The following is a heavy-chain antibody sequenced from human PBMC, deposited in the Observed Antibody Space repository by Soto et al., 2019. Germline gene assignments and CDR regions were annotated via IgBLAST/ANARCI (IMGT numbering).Heavy chain of an antibody. CDR2: ISGSGGGP. V-gene: IGHV3-23*01. D-gene: IGHD3-3*01. J-gene: IGHJ3*02. CDR1: GFTFSNYA. Sequence: EVLLLESGGGLVQPGGSLRLSCAASGFTFSNYAMSWVRQAPGKGLEWVSGISGSGGGPDYADSVKGRFTISRDNSKNTLYLQMNSLRAEDTAVYYCAKVGTYDFWSGYDSAFDIWGQGTMVTVSS. CDR3: AKVGTYDFWSGYDSAFDI.